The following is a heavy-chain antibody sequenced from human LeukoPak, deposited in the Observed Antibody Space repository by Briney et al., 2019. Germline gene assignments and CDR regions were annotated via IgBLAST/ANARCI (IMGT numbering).Heavy chain of an antibody. CDR2: INPSGGST. CDR3: AREGSGSYYNPLFDY. J-gene: IGHJ4*02. Sequence: ASVKVSCKASGYSFSDYYMHWVRQAPGQGLEWMGIINPSGGSTSYAQKFQGRVTMTRDTSTSTVYMELSSLRSEDTAVYYCAREGSGSYYNPLFDYWGQGTLVTVSS. D-gene: IGHD3-10*01. CDR1: GYSFSDYY. V-gene: IGHV1-46*01.